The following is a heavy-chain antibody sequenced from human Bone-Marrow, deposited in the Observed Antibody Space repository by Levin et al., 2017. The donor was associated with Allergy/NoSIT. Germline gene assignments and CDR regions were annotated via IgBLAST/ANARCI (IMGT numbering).Heavy chain of an antibody. J-gene: IGHJ6*02. D-gene: IGHD6-19*01. Sequence: LSLTCAASGFTFSSYSMNWVRQAPGKGLEWVSYISSSSSTIYYADSVKGRFTISRDNAKNSLYLQMNSLRDEDTAVYYCSLAVRPNYYYYYGMDVWGQGTTVTVSS. CDR2: ISSSSSTI. V-gene: IGHV3-48*02. CDR1: GFTFSSYS. CDR3: SLAVRPNYYYYYGMDV.